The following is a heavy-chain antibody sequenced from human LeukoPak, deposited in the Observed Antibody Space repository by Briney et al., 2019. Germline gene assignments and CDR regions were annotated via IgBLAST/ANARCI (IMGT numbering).Heavy chain of an antibody. J-gene: IGHJ4*02. D-gene: IGHD5-18*01. V-gene: IGHV3-53*01. Sequence: GGSLRLSCAASGFTVSSNYMGWVRQAPGKGLEWVSVIYSGGSTYYADSVKGRFTISRDNSKNTLYLQMNSLRAEDTAVYYCARTPDTAMGPFDYWGQGTLVTVSS. CDR3: ARTPDTAMGPFDY. CDR1: GFTVSSNY. CDR2: IYSGGST.